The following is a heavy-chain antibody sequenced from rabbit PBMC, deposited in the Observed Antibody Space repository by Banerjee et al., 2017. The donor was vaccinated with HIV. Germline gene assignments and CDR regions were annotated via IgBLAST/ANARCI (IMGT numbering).Heavy chain of an antibody. V-gene: IGHV1S7*01. Sequence: QLKESGGGLVQPGGSLKLSCKASGIDFSLYYMSWVRQAPGKGLEWIGYIDPIFGSTYYATWVDGRFTISSHNAQNTLYLQLNSLTAADTATCFCARGSAYAGAGYALWGPGTLVTVS. J-gene: IGHJ4*01. CDR2: IDPIFGST. D-gene: IGHD4-2*01. CDR3: ARGSAYAGAGYAL. CDR1: GIDFSLYY.